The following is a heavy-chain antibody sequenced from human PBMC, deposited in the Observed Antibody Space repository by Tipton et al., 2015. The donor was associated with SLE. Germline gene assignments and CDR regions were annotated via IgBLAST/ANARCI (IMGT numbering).Heavy chain of an antibody. Sequence: TLSLTCTVSGGSVNSHYWSWFRQPPGKGLDWIGYSYYTGNSNNTPSLRSRVNISVDTSKNQFSLKLNSVTAADTAVYYCARYPYCAGGVCRYYYYGLDVWGQGTTVTVSS. V-gene: IGHV4-59*02. CDR3: ARYPYCAGGVCRYYYYGLDV. CDR1: GGSVNSHY. D-gene: IGHD2-8*02. CDR2: SYYTGNS. J-gene: IGHJ6*02.